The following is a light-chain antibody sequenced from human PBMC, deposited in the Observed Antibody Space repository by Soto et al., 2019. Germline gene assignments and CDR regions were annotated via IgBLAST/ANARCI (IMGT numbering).Light chain of an antibody. Sequence: QSVLTQPPSASGTPGQRVTISCYGSSSNIGSNYVYWYQQLPGSAPKLLIYRNDQRPSGVPDRFSASKSGTAASLAISGLRSEDEADYHCAAWGDSLSAVVFGGGTQLTVL. CDR2: RND. CDR3: AAWGDSLSAVV. V-gene: IGLV1-47*01. CDR1: SSNIGSNY. J-gene: IGLJ2*01.